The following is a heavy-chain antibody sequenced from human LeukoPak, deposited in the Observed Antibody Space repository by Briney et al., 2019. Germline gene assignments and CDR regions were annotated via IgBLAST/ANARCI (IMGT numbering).Heavy chain of an antibody. J-gene: IGHJ4*02. CDR3: AKVHSSGWFDY. Sequence: PGRSLRLSCAASGFTFDDYAMRWVRQAPGKGLEWVSGISWNSGSIGYADSVKGRFTISRDNAKNSLYLQMNSLRAEDMALYYCAKVHSSGWFDYWGQGTLVTVSS. V-gene: IGHV3-9*03. CDR1: GFTFDDYA. D-gene: IGHD6-19*01. CDR2: ISWNSGSI.